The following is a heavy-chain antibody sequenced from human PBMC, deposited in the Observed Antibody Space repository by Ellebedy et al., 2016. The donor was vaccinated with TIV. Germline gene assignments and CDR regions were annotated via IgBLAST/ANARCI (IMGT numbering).Heavy chain of an antibody. CDR2: IRQEGDEI. CDR3: ARRASYGDYAVQVNPWFDP. V-gene: IGHV3-7*01. D-gene: IGHD4-17*01. CDR1: GFNFRSYW. Sequence: GESLKISCAASGFNFRSYWMTWVRQAPGKGLEWVAKIRQEGDEIYYVESVKGRFTISNNNAKNSLFLQMNSLRVEDTAVYYCARRASYGDYAVQVNPWFDPWGQGTLVTVSS. J-gene: IGHJ5*02.